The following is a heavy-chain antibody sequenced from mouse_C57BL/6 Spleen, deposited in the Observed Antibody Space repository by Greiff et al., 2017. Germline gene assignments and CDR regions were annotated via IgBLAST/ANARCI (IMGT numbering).Heavy chain of an antibody. Sequence: VKLQQPGAELVKPGASVKLSCKASGYTFTSYWMQWVKQRPGQGLEWIGEIDPSDSYTNYNQKFKGKATLTVDTSSSTAYMQLSSLTSEDSAVYYCARKFNYGSSYDYAMDYWGQGTSVTVSS. J-gene: IGHJ4*01. CDR3: ARKFNYGSSYDYAMDY. CDR2: IDPSDSYT. CDR1: GYTFTSYW. V-gene: IGHV1-50*01. D-gene: IGHD1-1*01.